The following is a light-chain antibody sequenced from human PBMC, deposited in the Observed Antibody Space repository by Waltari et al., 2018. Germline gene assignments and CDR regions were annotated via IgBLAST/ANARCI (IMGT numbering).Light chain of an antibody. J-gene: IGLJ2*01. CDR2: GQD. CDR1: SLRRYY. V-gene: IGLV3-19*01. Sequence: SSELTQDPAVSVALGQTVRITCQGDSLRRYYASWYQQRPGQAPILVLYGQDNRPSGIPDRCSGSTSGNTASLTITGAQAEDEADYYCLSRDTSSTRLFGGGTRLTV. CDR3: LSRDTSSTRL.